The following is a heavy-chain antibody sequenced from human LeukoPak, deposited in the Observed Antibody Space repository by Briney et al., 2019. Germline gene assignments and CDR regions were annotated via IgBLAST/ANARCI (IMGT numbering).Heavy chain of an antibody. CDR1: GGSLSGYY. J-gene: IGHJ2*01. V-gene: IGHV4-34*01. CDR3: ARDLDSSTWYFDL. D-gene: IGHD6-13*01. Sequence: SETLSLTCAVYGGSLSGYYWSWIRQPPGKGLEWIGEINHSGSTNYNPSLKSRVTISVDTSKNQFSLKLSSVTAADTAVYYCARDLDSSTWYFDLWGRGTLVTVSS. CDR2: INHSGST.